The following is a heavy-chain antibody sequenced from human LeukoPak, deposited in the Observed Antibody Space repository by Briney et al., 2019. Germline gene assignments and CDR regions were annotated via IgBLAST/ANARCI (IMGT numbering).Heavy chain of an antibody. CDR3: AKARRVVDHFDY. CDR2: ISGSGGST. J-gene: IGHJ4*02. Sequence: GGSLRLSCAASGFTFSRYAMSWVRQAPGKGLEWGSAISGSGGSTYYADSVKGRFTIYRDNSKNTLCLQMNSLRAEDTAVYYCAKARRVVDHFDYWGQGTLVTVSS. V-gene: IGHV3-23*01. D-gene: IGHD2-15*01. CDR1: GFTFSRYA.